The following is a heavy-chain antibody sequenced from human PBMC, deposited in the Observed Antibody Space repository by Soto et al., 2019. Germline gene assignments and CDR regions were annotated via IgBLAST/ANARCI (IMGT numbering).Heavy chain of an antibody. V-gene: IGHV3-48*03. Sequence: SLRLSCSASVFTFSSYEMNWFRQAPGKGLEWVSYISSSGSTIHYADSVKGRLTISRDNAKNSLYLQMNSLRAEDTAVYYCARDRSQGHCSGGSCAIYYYYGMDVWGQGTTVTVS. CDR3: ARDRSQGHCSGGSCAIYYYYGMDV. CDR2: ISSSGSTI. CDR1: VFTFSSYE. J-gene: IGHJ6*02. D-gene: IGHD2-15*01.